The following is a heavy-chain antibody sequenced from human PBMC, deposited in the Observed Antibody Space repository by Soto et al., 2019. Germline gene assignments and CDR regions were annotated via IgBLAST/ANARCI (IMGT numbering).Heavy chain of an antibody. CDR2: ISYDGSNK. D-gene: IGHD3-3*01. CDR1: GFTFSSYA. J-gene: IGHJ6*02. V-gene: IGHV3-30-3*01. CDR3: ARGDDFWSGPPPVKYGMDV. Sequence: QVQLVESGGGVVQPGRSLRLSCAASGFTFSSYAMHWVRQAPGKGLEWVAVISYDGSNKYYADSVKGRFTISRDNSKNPLYLQMNSLRAEDTAVYYCARGDDFWSGPPPVKYGMDVWGQGTTVTVSS.